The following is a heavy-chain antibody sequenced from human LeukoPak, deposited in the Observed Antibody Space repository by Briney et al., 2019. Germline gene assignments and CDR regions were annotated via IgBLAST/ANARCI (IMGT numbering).Heavy chain of an antibody. CDR2: INSDGSST. D-gene: IGHD6-13*01. J-gene: IGHJ3*02. CDR1: GFTVSSYW. V-gene: IGHV3-74*01. Sequence: PGGSLRLSCAASGFTVSSYWMHWVRQAPGKGLVWVSRINSDGSSTYYADSVKGRFTISRDNSKNTLYLQMNSLRAEDTAVYYCARVRQQLVNDAFDIWGQGTMVTVSS. CDR3: ARVRQQLVNDAFDI.